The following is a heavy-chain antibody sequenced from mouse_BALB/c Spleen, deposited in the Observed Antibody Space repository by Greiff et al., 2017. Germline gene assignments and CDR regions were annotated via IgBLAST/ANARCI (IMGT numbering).Heavy chain of an antibody. CDR2: ISSGSSTI. J-gene: IGHJ3*01. CDR3: ARDGNYGTCFAY. D-gene: IGHD2-1*01. V-gene: IGHV5-17*02. CDR1: GFTFSSFG. Sequence: DVMLVESGGGLVQPGGSRKLSCAASGFTFSSFGMHWVRQAPEKGLEWVAYISSGSSTIYYADTVKGRFTISRDNPKNTLFLQMTSLRSEDTAMYYCARDGNYGTCFAYWGQGTLVTVSA.